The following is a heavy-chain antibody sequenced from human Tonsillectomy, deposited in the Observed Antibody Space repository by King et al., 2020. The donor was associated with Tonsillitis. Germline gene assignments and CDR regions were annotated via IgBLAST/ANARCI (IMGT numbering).Heavy chain of an antibody. CDR1: RGSISSYY. Sequence: QLQESGPGLVKPSETLSLTCTVSRGSISSYYWSWIRQPPGKGLDWIGYIYDTGSTNYNPSLKSRVTISVDTSKNQFSLKLSSVTAEDTAVYYCARLAGGDSSGYPHDAFDIWGQGTMVTVSS. CDR2: IYDTGST. V-gene: IGHV4-59*08. D-gene: IGHD3-22*01. J-gene: IGHJ3*02. CDR3: ARLAGGDSSGYPHDAFDI.